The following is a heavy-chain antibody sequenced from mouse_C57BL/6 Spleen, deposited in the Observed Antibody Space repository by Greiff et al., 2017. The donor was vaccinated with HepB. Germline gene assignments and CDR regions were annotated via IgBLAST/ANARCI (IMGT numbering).Heavy chain of an antibody. Sequence: EVQLQQSGPGLVKPSQSLSLTCSVTGYSITSGYYWNWIRQFPGNKLEWMGYISYDGSNNYNPSLKNRISITRDTSKNQFFLKLNSVTTEDTATYYCARERGDGLDYWGQSTTLTVSS. D-gene: IGHD1-1*01. CDR2: ISYDGSN. CDR1: GYSITSGYY. V-gene: IGHV3-6*01. CDR3: ARERGDGLDY. J-gene: IGHJ2*01.